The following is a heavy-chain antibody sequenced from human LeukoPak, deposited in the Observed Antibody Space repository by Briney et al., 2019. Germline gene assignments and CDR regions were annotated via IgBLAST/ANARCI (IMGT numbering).Heavy chain of an antibody. CDR3: ARGQRRLQDY. CDR2: IYYSGST. V-gene: IGHV4-61*01. CDR1: GGSVSSDSYF. J-gene: IGHJ4*02. Sequence: SVTLSLTCTVSGGSVSSDSYFWTWIRQPPGKGLEWIGYIYYSGSTNYNPSLKSRVTISLDTSKNQISLKLSSVTAADTAVYYCARGQRRLQDYWGQGTLVTVSS.